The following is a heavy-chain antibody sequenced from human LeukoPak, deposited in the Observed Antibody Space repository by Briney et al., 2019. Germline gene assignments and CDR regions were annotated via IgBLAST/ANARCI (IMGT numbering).Heavy chain of an antibody. CDR2: IYSGGST. V-gene: IGHV3-53*01. J-gene: IGHJ6*02. CDR1: GFTVSSNY. D-gene: IGHD6-6*01. Sequence: PGGSLRLSCAASGFTVSSNYMSWVRQAPGKGLEWVSVIYSGGSTYYADSVKGRFTISRDNSKNTLYLQMNSLRAEDTAVYYCAKVASRANYYYGMDVWGQGTTVTVSS. CDR3: AKVASRANYYYGMDV.